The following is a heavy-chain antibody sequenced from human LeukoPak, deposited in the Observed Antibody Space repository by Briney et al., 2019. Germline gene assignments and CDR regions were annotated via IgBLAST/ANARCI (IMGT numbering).Heavy chain of an antibody. J-gene: IGHJ6*03. Sequence: GGSLRLSCAAFRFTFSSYAMHWVRQAPGKGLEWVAVISYDGSNKYYADSVKGRFTISRDNSKNTLYLQMNSLRAEDTAVYYCARDNRGYCSSTSCSWYYYYYMDVWGKGTTVTVSS. V-gene: IGHV3-30*04. CDR3: ARDNRGYCSSTSCSWYYYYYMDV. D-gene: IGHD2-2*01. CDR2: ISYDGSNK. CDR1: RFTFSSYA.